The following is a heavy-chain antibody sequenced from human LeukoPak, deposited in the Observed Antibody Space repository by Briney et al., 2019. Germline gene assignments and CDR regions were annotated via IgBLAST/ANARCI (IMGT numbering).Heavy chain of an antibody. CDR3: ARYPPRGAFDI. CDR2: IIPIFGTA. CDR1: GGTFSSYA. J-gene: IGHJ3*02. V-gene: IGHV1-69*05. D-gene: IGHD3-10*01. Sequence: ASVEVSCKASGGTFSSYAISWVRQAPGQGLEWMGGIIPIFGTANYAQKFQGRVTITTDESTSTAYMELSSLRSEDTAVYYCARYPPRGAFDIWGQGTMVTVSS.